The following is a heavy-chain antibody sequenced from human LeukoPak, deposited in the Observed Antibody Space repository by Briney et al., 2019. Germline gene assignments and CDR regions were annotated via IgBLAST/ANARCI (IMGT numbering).Heavy chain of an antibody. Sequence: GGSLRLSCAASGFTFSSYWMSWVRQAPGKGLEWVANIKQDGSEKYYVDSVKGRFTISRDNAKNPLCLQLNSLRAEDTAVYYCARGEREAYYDFWSGYPNDYWGQGTLVTVSS. V-gene: IGHV3-7*01. D-gene: IGHD3-3*01. J-gene: IGHJ4*02. CDR1: GFTFSSYW. CDR2: IKQDGSEK. CDR3: ARGEREAYYDFWSGYPNDY.